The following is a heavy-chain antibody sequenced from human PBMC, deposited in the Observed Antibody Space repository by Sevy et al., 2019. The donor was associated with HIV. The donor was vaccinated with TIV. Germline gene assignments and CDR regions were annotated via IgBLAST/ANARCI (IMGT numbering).Heavy chain of an antibody. J-gene: IGHJ3*02. CDR3: ATVLGAGAAGDFEI. CDR1: GFSFKNVR. Sequence: GGSLRLSCAGSGFSFKNVRMTWVRQTPGKGLEWVGHAKRKSDGGSIDYGSPVNGRFTISRDDSKDMLYLQMSSLKTEDTGVYYCATVLGAGAAGDFEIWGQGTMVTVSS. D-gene: IGHD1-26*01. CDR2: AKRKSDGGSI. V-gene: IGHV3-15*01.